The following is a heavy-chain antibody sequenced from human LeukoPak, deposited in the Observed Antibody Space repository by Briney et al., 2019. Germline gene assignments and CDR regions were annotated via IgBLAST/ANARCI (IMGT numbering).Heavy chain of an antibody. CDR1: GFTFSSYS. J-gene: IGHJ6*03. D-gene: IGHD3-3*01. CDR2: ISSSSSYI. Sequence: GGSLRLSCAASGFTFSSYSMNWVRQAPGKGLEWVSSISSSSSYIYYADSVKGRFTISRDNAKNSLYLQMNSLRAEDTAVYYCARALRFSEWLLRPNYYMDVWGKGTTVTVSS. V-gene: IGHV3-21*01. CDR3: ARALRFSEWLLRPNYYMDV.